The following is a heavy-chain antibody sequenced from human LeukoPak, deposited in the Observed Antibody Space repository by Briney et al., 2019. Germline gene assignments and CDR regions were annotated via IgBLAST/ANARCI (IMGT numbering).Heavy chain of an antibody. CDR2: TYYRSKWYK. CDR1: GDSVSSNSAA. Sequence: SQTLSLTCAISGDSVSSNSAAWSWIRQSPSRGLEWLGRTYYRSKWYKDYAVSVRSRITLNSDTSKNQFSLQLNSVTPEDTAVYYCARGVGGGAFDIWGQGTMVTVSS. CDR3: ARGVGGGAFDI. V-gene: IGHV6-1*01. J-gene: IGHJ3*02. D-gene: IGHD1-26*01.